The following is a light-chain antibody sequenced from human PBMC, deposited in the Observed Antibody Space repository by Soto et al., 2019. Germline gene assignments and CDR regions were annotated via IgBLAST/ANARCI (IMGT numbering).Light chain of an antibody. Sequence: EIVLTQSPGTLSLSPGERATLSCRASQSVSSSYLAWYQQKPGQAPRLLIYGASSRATGIPDRFSGSGSGTDFTLTISRREAEDCSVYYCQQYGSSPPCTFGQGTKLEIK. J-gene: IGKJ2*02. CDR3: QQYGSSPPCT. CDR2: GAS. V-gene: IGKV3-20*01. CDR1: QSVSSSY.